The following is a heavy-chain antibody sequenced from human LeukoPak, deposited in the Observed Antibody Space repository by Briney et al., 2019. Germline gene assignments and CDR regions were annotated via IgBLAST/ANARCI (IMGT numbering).Heavy chain of an antibody. CDR2: IYPGDSDI. J-gene: IGHJ6*03. CDR1: GYSFTSYW. Sequence: GESLKISCKGSGYSFTSYWIGWVRQMPGKGLEWMGIIYPGDSDIRYSPSFQGQVTISADKSISTAYLQWSSLKASDTAMYYCARRYSSSWSSEGYYYYMDVWGKGTTVTVSS. D-gene: IGHD6-13*01. V-gene: IGHV5-51*01. CDR3: ARRYSSSWSSEGYYYYMDV.